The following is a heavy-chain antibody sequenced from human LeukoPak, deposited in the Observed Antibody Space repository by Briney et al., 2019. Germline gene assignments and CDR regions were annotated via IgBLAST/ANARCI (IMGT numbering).Heavy chain of an antibody. CDR2: ISSSSSYI. D-gene: IGHD3-9*01. J-gene: IGHJ4*02. V-gene: IGHV3-21*04. Sequence: GGSLRLSCAASGFTFSSYSMNWVRQAPGKGLEWVSSISSSSSYIYYADSVKGRFTISRDNAKNSLYLQMNSLRVEDTALYYCSKWGDYDVLTGYYDSDFWGQGTLVTVSS. CDR1: GFTFSSYS. CDR3: SKWGDYDVLTGYYDSDF.